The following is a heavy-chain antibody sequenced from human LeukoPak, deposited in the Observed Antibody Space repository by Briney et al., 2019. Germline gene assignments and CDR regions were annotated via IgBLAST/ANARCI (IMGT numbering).Heavy chain of an antibody. J-gene: IGHJ5*01. Sequence: GGSLRLSCAASGFTFSSYSMNWVRQAPGKGLEWVSYISSSSSTIYYADSVKGRFTISRDNAKNSLYLQMNSLRAEDTAVYYCARDPIRNSLDSWGQGTLVTVSS. CDR2: ISSSSSTI. CDR1: GFTFSSYS. V-gene: IGHV3-48*04. D-gene: IGHD1-14*01. CDR3: ARDPIRNSLDS.